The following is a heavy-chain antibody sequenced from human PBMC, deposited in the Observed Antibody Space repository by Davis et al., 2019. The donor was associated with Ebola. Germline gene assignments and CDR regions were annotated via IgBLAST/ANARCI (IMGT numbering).Heavy chain of an antibody. CDR1: GDSVAGGTGG. D-gene: IGHD5-12*01. V-gene: IGHV6-1*01. J-gene: IGHJ6*04. CDR3: ARGWLRAGLDV. CDR2: TYYSSKWYT. Sequence: HPQTPSLTCAISGDSVAGGTGGWNWTRQSPSRGLEWLGRTYYSSKWYTGYAESVKSRINISPDTAKNQFSLHLNSVTPEDTAVYYCARGWLRAGLDVWGKGAAVIVSS.